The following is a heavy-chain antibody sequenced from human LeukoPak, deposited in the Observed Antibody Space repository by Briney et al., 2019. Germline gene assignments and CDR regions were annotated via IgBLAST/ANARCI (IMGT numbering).Heavy chain of an antibody. V-gene: IGHV4-59*02. J-gene: IGHJ6*02. CDR2: LYYTGNA. CDR3: ATKVRGPHPSGLGSPLYHGTDV. D-gene: IGHD3-10*01. Sequence: SETLSLTCTVSGGSVSSYYWSWIRQPPGKGLEFIGYLYYTGNANYNPSLESRVTISEDTSKKQITLKMTSVTAADTAVYYCATKVRGPHPSGLGSPLYHGTDVWGQGTTVTVSS. CDR1: GGSVSSYY.